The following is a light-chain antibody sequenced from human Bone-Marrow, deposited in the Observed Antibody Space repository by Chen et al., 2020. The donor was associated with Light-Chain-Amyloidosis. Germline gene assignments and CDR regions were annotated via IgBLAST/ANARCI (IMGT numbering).Light chain of an antibody. J-gene: IGKJ4*01. CDR2: DAS. Sequence: EIVLTQSPATLSLSPGERATLSGRASQSVTTYLAWYQQKPGQAPRLLIYDASNGASGIPARLSVSGSGTDFTLTISGIEAEDFAVYYCQQRSNWPPTFGGGTKVEIK. CDR3: QQRSNWPPT. V-gene: IGKV3-11*01. CDR1: QSVTTY.